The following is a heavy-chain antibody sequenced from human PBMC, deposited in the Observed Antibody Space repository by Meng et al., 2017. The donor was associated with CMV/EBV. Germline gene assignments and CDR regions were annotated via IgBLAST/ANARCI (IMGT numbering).Heavy chain of an antibody. V-gene: IGHV3-13*01. J-gene: IGHJ3*02. D-gene: IGHD6-13*01. CDR1: GFTFSSYD. CDR2: IGTAGDT. CDR3: ARERIAAAGTDAFDI. Sequence: GEALITSCASSGFTFSSYDMHWVRQATGKGLEWDSAIGTAGDTYYPGSMQGRFTISRDNSQNTLYLQLNSLRAEDTAVYYCARERIAAAGTDAFDIWGHGTMVTVSS.